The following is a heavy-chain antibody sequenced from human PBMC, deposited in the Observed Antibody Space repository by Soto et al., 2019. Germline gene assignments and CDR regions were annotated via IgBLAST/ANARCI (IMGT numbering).Heavy chain of an antibody. Sequence: GGSLRLSCAASGFTFSNAWMSWVRQAPGKGLEWVGRIKSKTDGGTTDYAAPVKGRFTISRDDSKNTLYLQMNSLKTEDTAVYYCTILNRGDLSRGVYSSPYGLFPGPWYWGQGTLVTVSS. J-gene: IGHJ4*02. D-gene: IGHD3-16*02. CDR1: GFTFSNAW. V-gene: IGHV3-15*01. CDR3: TILNRGDLSRGVYSSPYGLFPGPWY. CDR2: IKSKTDGGTT.